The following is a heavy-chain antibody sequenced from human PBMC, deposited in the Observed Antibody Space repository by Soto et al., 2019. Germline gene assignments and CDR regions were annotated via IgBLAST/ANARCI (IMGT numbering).Heavy chain of an antibody. V-gene: IGHV4-34*01. Sequence: SETLSLTCAVYGGSFSGYYWSWIRQSPGKGLEWIEEINHRGSTNYNPSHKSRVTISVDTSKNQFSLTLSSVTAADTAVYYCARGVYNTIFGVVSLDYWGQGTQVTVSS. CDR3: ARGVYNTIFGVVSLDY. CDR1: GGSFSGYY. J-gene: IGHJ4*02. CDR2: INHRGST. D-gene: IGHD3-3*01.